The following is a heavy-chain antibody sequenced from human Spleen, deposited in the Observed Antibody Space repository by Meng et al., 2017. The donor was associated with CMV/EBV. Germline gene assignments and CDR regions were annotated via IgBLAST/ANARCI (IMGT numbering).Heavy chain of an antibody. D-gene: IGHD3-3*01. V-gene: IGHV3-48*03. CDR1: GFTFSSYE. CDR3: ARDDHRNYDFWSGDPNYYGMDV. Sequence: GESLKISCAASGFTFSSYEMNWVRQAPGKGLEWVSHITNSGTTIYYEDSVKGRFTVSRDNANDSLYLQMNSLRAEDTAVYYCARDDHRNYDFWSGDPNYYGMDVWGQGTTVTVSS. CDR2: ITNSGTTI. J-gene: IGHJ6*02.